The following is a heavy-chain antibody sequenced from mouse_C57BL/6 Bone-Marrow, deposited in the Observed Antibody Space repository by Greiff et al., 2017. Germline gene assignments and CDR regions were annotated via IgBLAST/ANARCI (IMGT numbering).Heavy chain of an antibody. CDR1: GYTFTSYC. D-gene: IGHD2-14*01. V-gene: IGHV1-7*01. CDR2: INPSTGYT. CDR3: GRKGGYRYYFDV. J-gene: IGHJ1*01. Sequence: VQLQQSGAELAKPGASVKMSCKASGYTFTSYCMHWVKQRPGQGLEWIGYINPSTGYTEYNQKFKDKATLTADKSSSTAYMQLSSLTSEDSAVYYCGRKGGYRYYFDVWGAGTTVTVSS.